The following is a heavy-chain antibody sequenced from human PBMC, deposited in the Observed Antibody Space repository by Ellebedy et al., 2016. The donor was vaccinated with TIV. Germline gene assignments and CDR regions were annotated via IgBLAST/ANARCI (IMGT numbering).Heavy chain of an antibody. CDR3: ARDRVHYAHFDY. D-gene: IGHD4-17*01. Sequence: GGSLRLSXAASGFIFSSYAMHWVRQAPGKGLEWVAVISYDGSNKYYADSVKGRFTISRDNSKNTLYLQMNSLRAEDTAAYYCARDRVHYAHFDYWGQGTLVTVSS. CDR2: ISYDGSNK. CDR1: GFIFSSYA. V-gene: IGHV3-30-3*01. J-gene: IGHJ4*02.